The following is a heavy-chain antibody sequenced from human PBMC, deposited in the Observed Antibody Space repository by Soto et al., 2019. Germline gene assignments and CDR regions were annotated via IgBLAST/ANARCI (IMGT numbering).Heavy chain of an antibody. D-gene: IGHD1-7*01. Sequence: SETLSLTCAVYGGSFSGYYWSWIRQPPGKGLEWIGEINHSGSTNYNPSLKSRVTISVDTSKNQFSLKLSSVTAADTAVYYCARGRGGWNYGYYYGMDVWGQGTTVTVSS. V-gene: IGHV4-34*01. CDR1: GGSFSGYY. CDR3: ARGRGGWNYGYYYGMDV. CDR2: INHSGST. J-gene: IGHJ6*02.